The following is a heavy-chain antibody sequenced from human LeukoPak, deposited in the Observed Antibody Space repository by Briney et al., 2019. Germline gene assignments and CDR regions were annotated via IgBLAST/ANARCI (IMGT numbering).Heavy chain of an antibody. CDR1: GYTFTTYA. V-gene: IGHV7-4-1*02. J-gene: IGHJ5*02. Sequence: GASVKVSCKASGYTFTTYAMTWVRQAPGQGLEWLGRINTNTGSPTYAQGFTRRFVLSLDTSVRTAYLQISSLRAEDTAVYYCARGGVITFGGVIVESPVDPWGQGTLVTVSS. CDR2: INTNTGSP. CDR3: ARGGVITFGGVIVESPVDP. D-gene: IGHD3-16*02.